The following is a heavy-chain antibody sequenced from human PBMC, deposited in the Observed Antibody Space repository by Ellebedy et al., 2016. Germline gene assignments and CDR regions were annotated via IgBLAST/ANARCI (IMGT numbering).Heavy chain of an antibody. V-gene: IGHV3-11*01. D-gene: IGHD2-2*01. Sequence: GGSLRLXXAAPGFTFDDFYMSWIRQAPGKGLEWISYISTTSNVIYYADSVKGRFTISRDNTRNLLFLQMNSLSAEDSATYYCTRGVIPAAICPPSGYWGQGTLVTVST. CDR1: GFTFDDFY. CDR3: TRGVIPAAICPPSGY. J-gene: IGHJ4*02. CDR2: ISTTSNVI.